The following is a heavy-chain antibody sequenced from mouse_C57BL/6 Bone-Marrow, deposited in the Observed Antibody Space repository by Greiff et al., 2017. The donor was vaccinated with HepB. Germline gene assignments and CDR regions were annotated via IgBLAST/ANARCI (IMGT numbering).Heavy chain of an antibody. Sequence: VQLQESGPGLVKPSQSLSLTCSVTGYSITSGYYWNWIRQFPGNKLEWMGYISYDGSNNYNPSLKNRISITRDTSKNQFFLKLNSVTTEDTATYYCARGGSSPPYAMDYWGQGTSVTVSS. V-gene: IGHV3-6*01. CDR1: GYSITSGYY. J-gene: IGHJ4*01. CDR2: ISYDGSN. CDR3: ARGGSSPPYAMDY. D-gene: IGHD1-1*01.